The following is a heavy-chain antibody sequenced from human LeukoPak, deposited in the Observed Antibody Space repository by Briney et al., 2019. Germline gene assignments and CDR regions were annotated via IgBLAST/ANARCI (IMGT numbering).Heavy chain of an antibody. CDR1: GFTFSGYA. V-gene: IGHV3-23*01. Sequence: GGSLRLSCAASGFTFSGYAMSWVRQAQGKGLEGVPIIIGSGVATYYADSVKGRFTISRDNSKNTLYLQMNSLRAEDTAVYYCARRYCGGGDCYPLDYWGQGTLVTVSS. CDR3: ARRYCGGGDCYPLDY. J-gene: IGHJ4*02. D-gene: IGHD2-21*02. CDR2: IIGSGVAT.